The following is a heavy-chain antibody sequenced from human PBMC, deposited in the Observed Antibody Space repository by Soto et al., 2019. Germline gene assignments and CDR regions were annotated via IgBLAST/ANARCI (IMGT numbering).Heavy chain of an antibody. CDR3: ARVGINNFFDC. CDR1: GFTFRGYS. V-gene: IGHV3-64*01. D-gene: IGHD3-3*02. Sequence: GGSLRLSCAASGFTFRGYSMHWVRQAPGRGLEYVAAIRKNGDATFYAKSVEGRFTISRDNSKGTLYLQMGSLRTEDMAVYYCARVGINNFFDCWGQGTLVTVSS. J-gene: IGHJ4*02. CDR2: IRKNGDAT.